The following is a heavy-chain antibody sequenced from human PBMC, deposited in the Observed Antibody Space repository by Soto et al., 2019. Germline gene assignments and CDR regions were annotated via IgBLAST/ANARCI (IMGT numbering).Heavy chain of an antibody. CDR2: IWYDGSNK. V-gene: IGHV3-33*01. D-gene: IGHD4-17*01. CDR1: GFTFSSYG. CDR3: ARDHYGDTYYYYYGMDV. Sequence: VQLVETGGGVVQPGMSLRRSCAASGFTFSSYGMHWVRQAPGKGLEWVAVIWYDGSNKYYADSVKGRFTISRDNSKNTLYLQMNSLRAEDTAVYYCARDHYGDTYYYYYGMDVWGQGTTVTVSS. J-gene: IGHJ6*02.